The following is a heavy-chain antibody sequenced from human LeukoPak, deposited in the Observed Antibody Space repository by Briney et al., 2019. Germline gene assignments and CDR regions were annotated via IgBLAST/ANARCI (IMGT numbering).Heavy chain of an antibody. CDR3: TRDEGATVATYRFDF. D-gene: IGHD4-23*01. CDR1: GFDFRNYY. Sequence: GGSVRLSCEASGFDFRNYYMSWVRQAPGKGLEWLANIKYDGTYTNYKDSVKGRLTLSRDNAKNSVHLQMNSLRAEDTAVYYCTRDEGATVATYRFDFWGRGTLVTVSS. CDR2: IKYDGTYT. V-gene: IGHV3-7*01. J-gene: IGHJ4*02.